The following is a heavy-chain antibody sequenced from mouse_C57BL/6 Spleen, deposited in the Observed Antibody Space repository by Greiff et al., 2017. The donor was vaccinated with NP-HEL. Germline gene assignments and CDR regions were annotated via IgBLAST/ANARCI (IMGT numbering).Heavy chain of an antibody. Sequence: EVKLLESGGGLVKPGGSLKLSCAASGFTFSDYGMHWVRQAPEKGLEWVAYISSGSSTIYYADTVKGRFTISRDNAKNTLFLQMTSLRSEDTAMYYCARSPYYSGSSPCYFDCWGQGTTLTVSS. CDR2: ISSGSSTI. D-gene: IGHD1-1*01. CDR3: ARSPYYSGSSPCYFDC. CDR1: GFTFSDYG. J-gene: IGHJ2*01. V-gene: IGHV5-17*01.